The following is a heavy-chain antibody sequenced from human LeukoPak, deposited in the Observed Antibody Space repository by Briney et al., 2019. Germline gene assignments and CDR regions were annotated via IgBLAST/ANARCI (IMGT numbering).Heavy chain of an antibody. CDR2: INSNSGAT. J-gene: IGHJ5*02. CDR3: ARGSPHDYGEYWLDP. CDR1: GYTFTGYY. Sequence: RASVKVSCKASGYTFTGYYMYWVRQAPGQGLEWMGRINSNSGATKYSQKFQGRVTMTRDTSISTAYMDLNSLTSDDTAVYYCARGSPHDYGEYWLDPWGQGTLVTVSS. V-gene: IGHV1-2*06. D-gene: IGHD4-17*01.